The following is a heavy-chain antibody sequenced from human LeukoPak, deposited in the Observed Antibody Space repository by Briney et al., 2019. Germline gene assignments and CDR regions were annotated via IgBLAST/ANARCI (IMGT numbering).Heavy chain of an antibody. V-gene: IGHV3-23*01. CDR2: ISGSGGST. D-gene: IGHD4-17*01. CDR1: QFKFNSYG. J-gene: IGHJ3*02. CDR3: AKDPNGDYIGTFDI. Sequence: GGSLRLSCATSQFKFNSYGMTWVRQAPGKGLGWVSSISGSGGSTQYADSVQGRFTISRDNSKNTLYLQMNSLRAEDTAVYYCAKDPNGDYIGTFDIWGQGTMVTVSS.